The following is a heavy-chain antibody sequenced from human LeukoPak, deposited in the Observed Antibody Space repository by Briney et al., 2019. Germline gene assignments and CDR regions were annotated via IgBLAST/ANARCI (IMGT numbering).Heavy chain of an antibody. J-gene: IGHJ3*02. CDR1: GYTFTSYD. V-gene: IGHV1-8*03. CDR3: ATEGQGLDAFDI. Sequence: ASVKVSCKASGYTFTSYDINWVRQATGQGLEWMGWMNPNSGSTGYAQKFQGRVTITRNTSISTAYMELSSLRSEDTAVYYCATEGQGLDAFDIWGQGTMVTVSS. CDR2: MNPNSGST.